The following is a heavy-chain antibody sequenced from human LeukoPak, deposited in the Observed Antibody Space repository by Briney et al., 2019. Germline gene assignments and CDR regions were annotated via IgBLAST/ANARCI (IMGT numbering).Heavy chain of an antibody. CDR3: AKDAQRGFDYSNSLES. D-gene: IGHD4-11*01. V-gene: IGHV3-33*06. Sequence: GRSLRLSCTTSGFTFSQYGMHWVRQAPGKGLEWVAVIWSDATNMYYGDSVKGRFTISRDNSKNTIYLQMNSLRVEDTAVYYCAKDAQRGFDYSNSLESRGKGTLVTVSS. CDR1: GFTFSQYG. J-gene: IGHJ5*01. CDR2: IWSDATNM.